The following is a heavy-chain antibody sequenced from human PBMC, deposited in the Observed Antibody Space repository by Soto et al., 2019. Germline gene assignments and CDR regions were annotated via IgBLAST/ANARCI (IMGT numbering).Heavy chain of an antibody. Sequence: GGSLRLCCAASGFSLGSYGMHWVRQAPGKGLEWVAVIGFDGNNDYYANSVKGRFTISRDNSGNTLYLEMKSLRVEDTAVYYCAREIGYSRTWPSYWGPGTLVTVSS. V-gene: IGHV3-33*01. J-gene: IGHJ4*02. CDR2: IGFDGNND. D-gene: IGHD6-13*01. CDR1: GFSLGSYG. CDR3: AREIGYSRTWPSY.